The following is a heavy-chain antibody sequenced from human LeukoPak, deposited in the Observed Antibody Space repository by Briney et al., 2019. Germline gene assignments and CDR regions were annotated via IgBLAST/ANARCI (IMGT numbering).Heavy chain of an antibody. Sequence: GGSLRLSCAASGFTFSSYEVNWVRQAPGKGLEWVSYISSSGSTIYYADSVKGRFTISRDNSKNTLYLQMNSLRAEDTAVYYCAKDRSSGWDSYYFDYWGQGTLVTVSS. CDR1: GFTFSSYE. CDR3: AKDRSSGWDSYYFDY. D-gene: IGHD6-19*01. V-gene: IGHV3-48*03. J-gene: IGHJ4*02. CDR2: ISSSGSTI.